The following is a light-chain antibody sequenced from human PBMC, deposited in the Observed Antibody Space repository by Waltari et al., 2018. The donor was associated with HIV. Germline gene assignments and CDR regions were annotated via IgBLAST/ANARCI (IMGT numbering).Light chain of an antibody. CDR2: RNV. J-gene: IGLJ3*02. CDR3: QSYDTSLGGWV. CDR1: RTNIGAGYD. V-gene: IGLV1-40*01. Sequence: QSVLTQPPSVSGAPGQRVTISCTGSRTNIGAGYDVHWYQQLPGTAPKLLIFRNVNRPSGVPDRFSGSKSGTSASLAITGLQAGDEADFYCQSYDTSLGGWVFGGGTKLTVL.